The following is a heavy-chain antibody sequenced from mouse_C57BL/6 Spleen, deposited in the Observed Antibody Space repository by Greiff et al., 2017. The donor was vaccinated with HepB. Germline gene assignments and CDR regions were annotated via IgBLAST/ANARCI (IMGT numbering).Heavy chain of an antibody. V-gene: IGHV10-1*01. J-gene: IGHJ3*01. CDR2: IRSKSNNYAT. CDR1: GFSFNTYA. Sequence: EVKLMESGGGLVQPKGSLKLSCAASGFSFNTYAMNWVRQAPGKGLEWVARIRSKSNNYATYYADSVKARFTISRDDSESMLYLQMNNLKTEDTAMYYCVSLTWFAYWGQGTLVTVSA. CDR3: VSLTWFAY.